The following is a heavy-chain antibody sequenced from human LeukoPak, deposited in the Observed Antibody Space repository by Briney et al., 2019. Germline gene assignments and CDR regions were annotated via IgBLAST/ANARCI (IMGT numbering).Heavy chain of an antibody. CDR1: GFTFSTYA. CDR3: AKGTAMAFYYFDY. Sequence: PGGSLRLSCAASGFTFSTYAMSWVRQAPGKGLEWVSAISGSGGSTYYADSVKGRFTISRDNSKNTLHLQMNSLRAEDTAVYYCAKGTAMAFYYFDYWGQGTLVTVSS. V-gene: IGHV3-23*01. D-gene: IGHD5-18*01. J-gene: IGHJ4*02. CDR2: ISGSGGST.